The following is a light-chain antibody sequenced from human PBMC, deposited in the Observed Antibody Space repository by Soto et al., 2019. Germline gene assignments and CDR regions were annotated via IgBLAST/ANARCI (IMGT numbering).Light chain of an antibody. Sequence: QSVLAQPASVSGSPGQSITISCTGTSSDVGAYNSVSWYQQRPGKVPRLVIYDVNDRPSGVSNRFSGSKSGNTASLTISGLQAEDEAYYYCSSYTSSSTVVFGGGTKLTV. J-gene: IGLJ2*01. CDR2: DVN. V-gene: IGLV2-14*01. CDR1: SSDVGAYNS. CDR3: SSYTSSSTVV.